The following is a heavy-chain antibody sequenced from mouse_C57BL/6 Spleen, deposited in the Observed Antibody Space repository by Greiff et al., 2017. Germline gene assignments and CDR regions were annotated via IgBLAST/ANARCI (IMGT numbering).Heavy chain of an antibody. CDR2: ISDGGSYT. V-gene: IGHV5-4*01. D-gene: IGHD2-4*01. CDR1: GFTFSSYA. CDR3: AREGYDSLYAMDY. J-gene: IGHJ4*01. Sequence: EVKVVESGGGLAKPGGSLKLSCAASGFTFSSYAMSWVRQTPEKRLEWVATISDGGSYTYYPDNVKGRFTISRDNAKNNLYLQMSHLKSEDTAMYYCAREGYDSLYAMDYWVKEPQSPSPQ.